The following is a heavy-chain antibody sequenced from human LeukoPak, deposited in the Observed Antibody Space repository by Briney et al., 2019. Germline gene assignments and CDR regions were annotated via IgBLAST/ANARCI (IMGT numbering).Heavy chain of an antibody. V-gene: IGHV3-30-3*01. CDR1: GFTFSSYA. CDR3: TTDDFWSGFYYMDV. Sequence: GGSLRLSCAASGFTFSSYAMHWVRQAPGKGLEWVAVISYDGSNKYYADSVKGRFTISRDNSKNTLYLQMNSLKTEDTAVYYCTTDDFWSGFYYMDVWGKGTTVTVSS. D-gene: IGHD3-3*01. J-gene: IGHJ6*03. CDR2: ISYDGSNK.